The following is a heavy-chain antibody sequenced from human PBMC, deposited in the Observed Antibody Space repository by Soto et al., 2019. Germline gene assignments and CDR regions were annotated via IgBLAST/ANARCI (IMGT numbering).Heavy chain of an antibody. CDR2: IYWDDDK. CDR1: GLSLSTSGEA. Sequence: QITLKESGPTLVKPTQTLTLTCTFSGLSLSTSGEAVGWIRQPPGKALEWLALIYWDDDKLYNPTLKTRLTITKDTSKNQVVLTLTNMDPVDTATYSCARYVSTSPAGWFDPWGQASWSPSPQ. D-gene: IGHD3-10*01. V-gene: IGHV2-5*02. CDR3: ARYVSTSPAGWFDP. J-gene: IGHJ5*02.